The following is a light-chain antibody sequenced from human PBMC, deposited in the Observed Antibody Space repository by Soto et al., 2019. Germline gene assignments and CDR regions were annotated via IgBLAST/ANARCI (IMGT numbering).Light chain of an antibody. CDR1: QGINKF. J-gene: IGKJ4*01. Sequence: DIQMTQSPSSLSASVGDSVTITCRASQGINKFLAWFQQKPGTAPKSLISTASRLQSGVPSRFSGSGSGTHFTLTINNLQPEDFATYYCQQYESFTLTFGGGTSVEIK. CDR3: QQYESFTLT. V-gene: IGKV1-16*01. CDR2: TAS.